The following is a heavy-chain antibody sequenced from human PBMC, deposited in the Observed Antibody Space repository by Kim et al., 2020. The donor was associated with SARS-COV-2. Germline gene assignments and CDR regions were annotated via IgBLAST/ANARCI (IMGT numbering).Heavy chain of an antibody. CDR2: ISAYNGNT. CDR1: GYTFTSYG. J-gene: IGHJ4*02. Sequence: ASVKVSCKASGYTFTSYGISWVRQAPGQGLEWMGWISAYNGNTNYAQKLQGRVTMTTDTSTSTAYMELRSLRSDDTAVYYCAREHLGEIPDNYYDSSGANIDYWGQGTLVTVSS. CDR3: AREHLGEIPDNYYDSSGANIDY. D-gene: IGHD3-22*01. V-gene: IGHV1-18*04.